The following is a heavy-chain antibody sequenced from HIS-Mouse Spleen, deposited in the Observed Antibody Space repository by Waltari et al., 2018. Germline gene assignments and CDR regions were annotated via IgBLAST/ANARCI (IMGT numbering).Heavy chain of an antibody. V-gene: IGHV4-59*01. D-gene: IGHD1-26*01. Sequence: QVQLQESGPGLVKPSETLSLTCTVPGGPISRYYWRWIRQPPGKGLEWIGYIYYSGSTNYNPSLKSRVTISVDTSKNQFSLKLSSVTAADTAVYYCARDTTGAGAVFDYWGQGTLVTVSS. CDR2: IYYSGST. CDR1: GGPISRYY. CDR3: ARDTTGAGAVFDY. J-gene: IGHJ4*02.